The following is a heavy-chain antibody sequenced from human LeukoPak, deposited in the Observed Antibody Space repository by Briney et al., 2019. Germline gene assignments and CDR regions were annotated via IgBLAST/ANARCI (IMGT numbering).Heavy chain of an antibody. V-gene: IGHV3-21*01. D-gene: IGHD3-16*01. Sequence: GESLRLSCAVSGFTFSNYAMNWIRQAPGKGLEWVSSIDVGSYTYYAGSVKGRFTISRDNARDSLHLQMNSLRVEDTAVYYCAREGYDYVWQTTEQDGMDVWGQGTTVTVSS. CDR1: GFTFSNYA. CDR2: IDVGSYT. CDR3: AREGYDYVWQTTEQDGMDV. J-gene: IGHJ6*02.